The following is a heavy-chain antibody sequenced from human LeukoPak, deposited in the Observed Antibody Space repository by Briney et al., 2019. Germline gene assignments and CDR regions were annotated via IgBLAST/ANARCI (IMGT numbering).Heavy chain of an antibody. CDR2: TRKKANSYTT. J-gene: IGHJ6*04. D-gene: IGHD1-1*01. CDR1: GITFSDHY. CDR3: ARVPGSSFLLSFREV. Sequence: GGSLRLSCAASGITFSDHYMDWVRQAPGKGLEWVGRTRKKANSYTTEYAASVKGRFTISRDDSKNSLYLQMNSLKTKDTAVYYCARVPGSSFLLSFREVWGKGTRVTVSS. V-gene: IGHV3-72*01.